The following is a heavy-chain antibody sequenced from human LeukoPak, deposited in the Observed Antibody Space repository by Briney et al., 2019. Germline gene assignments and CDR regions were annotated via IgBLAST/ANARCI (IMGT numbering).Heavy chain of an antibody. D-gene: IGHD3-9*01. CDR3: ARGTFDWLSAQDY. CDR1: GGSISSYY. J-gene: IGHJ4*02. Sequence: SETLSLTCTVSGGSISSYYWSWIRQPPGKGLEWIGYIYYSGSTNYNPSLKSRVTISVGTSKNQFSLKLSSVTAADTAVYYCARGTFDWLSAQDYWGQGTLVTVSS. CDR2: IYYSGST. V-gene: IGHV4-59*08.